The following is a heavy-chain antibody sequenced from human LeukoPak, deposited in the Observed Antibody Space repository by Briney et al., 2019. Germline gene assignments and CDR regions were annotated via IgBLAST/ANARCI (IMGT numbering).Heavy chain of an antibody. D-gene: IGHD6-19*01. V-gene: IGHV1-8*01. CDR2: MNPNSGNT. Sequence: ASVKVSCKASGYTFTSYDINWVRQATGQGLEWMGWMNPNSGNTGYAQKFQGRVTMTRNTSISTAYMELSGLRSEDTAVYYCARGPNPSIAVAGSIDYWGQGTLVTVSS. J-gene: IGHJ4*02. CDR1: GYTFTSYD. CDR3: ARGPNPSIAVAGSIDY.